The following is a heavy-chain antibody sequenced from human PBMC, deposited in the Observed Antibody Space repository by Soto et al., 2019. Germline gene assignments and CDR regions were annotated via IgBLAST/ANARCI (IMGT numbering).Heavy chain of an antibody. CDR1: GGTFSSYA. CDR3: AKTQAGYSSSWYSSGGWFDP. Sequence: QVQLVQSGAEVKKPGSSVKVSCKASGGTFSSYAISWVRQAPGQGLEWMGGIIPIFGTANYAQKFQGRVTLAAEQATSTAYMELSSLRSEDTAMYYCAKTQAGYSSSWYSSGGWFDPWGQGTLVTVSS. V-gene: IGHV1-69*12. CDR2: IIPIFGTA. J-gene: IGHJ5*02. D-gene: IGHD6-13*01.